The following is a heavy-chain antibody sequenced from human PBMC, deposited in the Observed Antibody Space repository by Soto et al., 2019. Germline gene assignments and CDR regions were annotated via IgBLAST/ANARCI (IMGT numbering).Heavy chain of an antibody. Sequence: EVQLVESGGGLVKPGGSLRLSCVASGFTFSNAWMRWVRQAPGKGLEWVGRIKSKSDGGTTDYAAPVKGRFTISRDDSXXXXXXXXXXXXXXXXXXXXXXXXXXPXXQGTLVTVSS. CDR1: GFTFSNAW. CDR3: XXXXXP. CDR2: IKSKSDGGTT. V-gene: IGHV3-15*01. J-gene: IGHJ5*02.